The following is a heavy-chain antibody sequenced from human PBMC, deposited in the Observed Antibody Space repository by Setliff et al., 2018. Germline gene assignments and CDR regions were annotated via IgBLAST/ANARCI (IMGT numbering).Heavy chain of an antibody. J-gene: IGHJ2*01. V-gene: IGHV4-34*01. CDR3: ARRRNGNHRYWFFDL. CDR2: INEGGGT. D-gene: IGHD1-26*01. Sequence: SETLSLTCGVYGGSLRGYWWSWVRQPPGQGLEWIGEINEGGGTNDNPSFGSRVTISEDTSNDEFFLNLNSVTAADTAVYYCARRRNGNHRYWFFDLWGRGTLVTVSS. CDR1: GGSLRGYW.